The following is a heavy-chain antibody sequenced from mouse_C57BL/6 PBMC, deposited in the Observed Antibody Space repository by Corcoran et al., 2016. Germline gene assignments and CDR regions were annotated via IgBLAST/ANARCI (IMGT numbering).Heavy chain of an antibody. CDR2: ISYDGSN. J-gene: IGHJ2*01. CDR1: GYSITRGYY. V-gene: IGHV3-6*01. Sequence: DVQLQESGPGLVKPSQSLSLTCSVNGYSITRGYYWNWLRQFPGNKLEWMGYISYDGSNNYNPSLKNRISIPRDTSKNQFFLTLNSVTTEDTATYYCARKEGYFDYWGQGTTLTVSS. CDR3: ARKEGYFDY.